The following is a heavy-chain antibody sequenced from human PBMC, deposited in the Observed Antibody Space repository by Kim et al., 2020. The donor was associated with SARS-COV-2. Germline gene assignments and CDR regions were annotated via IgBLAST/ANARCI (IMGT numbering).Heavy chain of an antibody. CDR3: ARGFREWWLRLNDYFDY. CDR1: GFTFSSYW. CDR2: INSDGSST. J-gene: IGHJ4*02. D-gene: IGHD5-12*01. V-gene: IGHV3-74*01. Sequence: GGSLRLSCAASGFTFSSYWMHWVRQAPGKGLVWVSRINSDGSSTSYADSVKGRFTISRDNAKNTLYLQMNSLRAEDTAVYYCARGFREWWLRLNDYFDYWGQGTLVTVSS.